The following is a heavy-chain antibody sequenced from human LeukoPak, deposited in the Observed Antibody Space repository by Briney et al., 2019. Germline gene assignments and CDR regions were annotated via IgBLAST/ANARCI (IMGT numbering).Heavy chain of an antibody. V-gene: IGHV4-4*07. J-gene: IGHJ3*02. CDR2: IYPSGST. CDR3: ARDKWASVLSADAFDI. CDR1: GDSISSYY. D-gene: IGHD2-8*01. Sequence: SETLSLTCTVSGDSISSYYWSWIRQPTGKGLEWIGRIYPSGSTNYNPSLKSRVTMSVDTSKNQFSLKLSSVTAALTAVYYCARDKWASVLSADAFDIWGQGTMVTVSS.